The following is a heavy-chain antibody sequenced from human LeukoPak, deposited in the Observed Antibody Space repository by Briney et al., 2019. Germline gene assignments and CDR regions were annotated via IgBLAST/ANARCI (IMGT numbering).Heavy chain of an antibody. V-gene: IGHV4-39*01. J-gene: IGHJ4*02. CDR3: ARRGDDFWSGYSDY. CDR1: GGSISSSSYY. CDR2: IYYSVST. D-gene: IGHD3-3*01. Sequence: SETLSLTCTVSGGSISSSSYYWGWIRQPPGKGLEGIGSIYYSVSTYYNPSLKSRVTISVDTSKNQFSLKLSSVTAADTAVYYCARRGDDFWSGYSDYWGQGTLVTVSS.